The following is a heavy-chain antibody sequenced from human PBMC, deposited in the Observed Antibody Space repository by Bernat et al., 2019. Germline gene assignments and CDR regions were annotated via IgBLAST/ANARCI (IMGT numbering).Heavy chain of an antibody. Sequence: QVQLVESGGGVVQPGRSLRLSCAASGFTFSSYGMHWVRQAPGKGLEWVAVIWYDGSNKYYADSVKGRFTISRDNSKNTLYLQMNSLRAEDTAVYYWARDPYYYDSSGYYQGPGGFDYWGQGTLVTVSS. CDR2: IWYDGSNK. D-gene: IGHD3-22*01. J-gene: IGHJ4*02. V-gene: IGHV3-33*01. CDR3: ARDPYYYDSSGYYQGPGGFDY. CDR1: GFTFSSYG.